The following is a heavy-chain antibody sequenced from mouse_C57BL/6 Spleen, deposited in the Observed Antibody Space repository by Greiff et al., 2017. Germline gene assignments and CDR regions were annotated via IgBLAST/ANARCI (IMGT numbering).Heavy chain of an antibody. J-gene: IGHJ4*01. V-gene: IGHV1-72*01. CDR1: CYTFTSSC. CDR2: IDPTSGCT. Sequence: HVQLQPPGAELVNPGASVNLSCKASCYTFTSSCMPWVPQRPGRVLAFIFMIDPTSGCTKYNEKFKSKATLTVDKPSSTAYMQLSSLTSEDSAVYYCARGGGSYYAMDYWGQGTSVTVSS. CDR3: ARGGGSYYAMDY.